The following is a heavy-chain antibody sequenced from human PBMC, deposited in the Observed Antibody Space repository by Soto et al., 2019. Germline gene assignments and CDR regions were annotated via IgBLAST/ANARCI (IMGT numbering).Heavy chain of an antibody. CDR1: GFTFSSYA. CDR2: ISGSGGST. J-gene: IGHJ4*02. V-gene: IGHV3-23*01. Sequence: GSLRLSCAASGFTFSSYAMTWVRQAPGKGLEWVSAISGSGGSTYYADSVKGRFTISRDNSKNTLYLQMNSLRAEDTAVYYCARDSHVGSGWQLTADYWGQGTLVTVSS. D-gene: IGHD6-19*01. CDR3: ARDSHVGSGWQLTADY.